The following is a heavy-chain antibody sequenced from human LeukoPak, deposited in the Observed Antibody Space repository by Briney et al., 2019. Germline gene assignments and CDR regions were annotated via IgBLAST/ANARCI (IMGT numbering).Heavy chain of an antibody. Sequence: SETLSLTCSVSGGSMNSGIYYWSWIRQPPGKGLEWIGYIFHSGSTNYNPSLKSRVTMSLDMSKNQFSVNLTSVTAADTAVYYCARGGKHRSGWWGNWGQGTLVSVSS. CDR2: IFHSGST. V-gene: IGHV4-30-2*01. D-gene: IGHD6-19*01. J-gene: IGHJ4*02. CDR3: ARGGKHRSGWWGN. CDR1: GGSMNSGIYY.